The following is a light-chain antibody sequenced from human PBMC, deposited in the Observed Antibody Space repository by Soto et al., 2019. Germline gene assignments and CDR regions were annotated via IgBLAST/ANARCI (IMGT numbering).Light chain of an antibody. CDR1: QSISSSY. V-gene: IGKV3-20*01. CDR3: QQYGSSSWT. Sequence: EIVLTQSPGTLTLSQGKRATLSCRGSQSISSSYLAWYQQRPGQAPRLLIYGASSRATGIPDRFSGSGSGTEFTLTISRLEPEDFAVYYCQQYGSSSWTFGQGTKVDIK. J-gene: IGKJ1*01. CDR2: GAS.